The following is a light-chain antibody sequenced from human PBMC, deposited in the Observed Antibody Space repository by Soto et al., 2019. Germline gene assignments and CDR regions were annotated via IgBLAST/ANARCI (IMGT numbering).Light chain of an antibody. CDR2: DAS. CDR1: QDISNY. Sequence: DIQMTQSPSSLSASVGDRVTITCQASQDISNYLNWYQQKPGKAPKLLIYDASNLETGVPSRFSGSGSGTDFTFTISSLQPEDIATYYCQQYDTPWYTFGQGTKLEIK. V-gene: IGKV1-33*01. CDR3: QQYDTPWYT. J-gene: IGKJ2*01.